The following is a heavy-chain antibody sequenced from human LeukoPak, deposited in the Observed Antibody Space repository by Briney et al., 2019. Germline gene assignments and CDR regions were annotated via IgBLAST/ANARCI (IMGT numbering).Heavy chain of an antibody. J-gene: IGHJ4*02. D-gene: IGHD2-21*01. CDR2: ISGSGGST. Sequence: GGSLRLSCAASGFTFSSYVMSWVRQAPGKGLECVSAISGSGGSTYYADSVKGRFTISRDNSKNTLYLQMSSLRAEDTAVYYCAKDLWFPNYFDYWGQGTLVTVSS. CDR3: AKDLWFPNYFDY. V-gene: IGHV3-23*01. CDR1: GFTFSSYV.